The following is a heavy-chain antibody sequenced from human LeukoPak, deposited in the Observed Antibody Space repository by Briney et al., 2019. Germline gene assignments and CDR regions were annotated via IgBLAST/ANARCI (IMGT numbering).Heavy chain of an antibody. CDR1: GFTFSSYS. CDR3: ARDRDYYDSSGLE. V-gene: IGHV3-21*04. CDR2: ISSSSSYI. D-gene: IGHD3-22*01. Sequence: GGSLRLSCAASGFTFSSYSMNWVRQAPGKGLEWVSSISSSSSYIYYADSVKGRFTISRDNAKNSLYLQMNSLRAEDTAVYYCARDRDYYDSSGLEWGQGTLVTVSS. J-gene: IGHJ4*02.